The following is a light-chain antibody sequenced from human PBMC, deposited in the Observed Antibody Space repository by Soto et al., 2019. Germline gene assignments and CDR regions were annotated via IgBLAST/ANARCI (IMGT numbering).Light chain of an antibody. V-gene: IGKV1-5*03. Sequence: DIQMTQSPSTLSAAVGDRVTIACRASQSISNWLAWYQQKPGKAPKLLIYQASNLETGVPSRFSGSGSGTEFTLTISNLQPDDLATYYCQQYNKTFGQGTKVEFK. J-gene: IGKJ1*01. CDR1: QSISNW. CDR2: QAS. CDR3: QQYNKT.